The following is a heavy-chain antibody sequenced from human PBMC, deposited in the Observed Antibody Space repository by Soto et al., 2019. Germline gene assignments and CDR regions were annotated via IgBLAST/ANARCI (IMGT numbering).Heavy chain of an antibody. D-gene: IGHD2-15*01. J-gene: IGHJ6*02. CDR2: IGSADDP. V-gene: IGHV3-13*05. CDR3: ARAYSGRLPRRADYYYAMDV. Sequence: EVQLVESGGGVVRPGGSLRLSCAASGFPFSTHDMHWVRQATGKGLEWVSAIGSADDPYYTGSVKGRFTISRENAKNSLYLQMNSLRAGDTAVYYCARAYSGRLPRRADYYYAMDVWGQGTTVTVSS. CDR1: GFPFSTHD.